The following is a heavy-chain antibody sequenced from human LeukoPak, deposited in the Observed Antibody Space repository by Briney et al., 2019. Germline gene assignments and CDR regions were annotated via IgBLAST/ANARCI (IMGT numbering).Heavy chain of an antibody. V-gene: IGHV1-69*13. D-gene: IGHD3-22*01. Sequence: ASVKVSCKASGYAFTTYAISWVRQAPGQGLEWMGGIIPIFGTANYAQKFQGRVTITADESTSTAYMELSSLRSEDTAVYYCARDKLPHYYDSSGYYYLDYWGQGTLVTVSS. CDR3: ARDKLPHYYDSSGYYYLDY. J-gene: IGHJ4*02. CDR2: IIPIFGTA. CDR1: GYAFTTYA.